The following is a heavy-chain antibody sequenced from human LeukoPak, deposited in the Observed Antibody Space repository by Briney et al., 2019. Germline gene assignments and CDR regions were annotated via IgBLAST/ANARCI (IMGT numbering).Heavy chain of an antibody. CDR3: ARHTELGGDFDY. V-gene: IGHV4-59*08. J-gene: IGHJ4*02. Sequence: SETLSLTCTVSGGSISSYYWSWIRQPPGKGLEWIGYMYNSGSTRSTNYNPPLKSRVTISADTSKNQVSLKLSSVTAADTAVYYCARHTELGGDFDYWGQGTLVTVSS. D-gene: IGHD1-14*01. CDR2: MYNSGSTRST. CDR1: GGSISSYY.